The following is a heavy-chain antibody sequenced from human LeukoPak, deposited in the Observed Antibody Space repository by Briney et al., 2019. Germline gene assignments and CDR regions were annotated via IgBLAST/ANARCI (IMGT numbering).Heavy chain of an antibody. Sequence: GGSLRLSCAVSGFTLSNYWVHWVRQVPGKGLVWVSRINGDGSVTSYADSVKGRFTISRDNAKNTLSLQMNSLRAEDTAVYYCVRGPSMTLSRGMMSHGLDVWGQGTTVTVSS. D-gene: IGHD6-6*01. V-gene: IGHV3-74*01. CDR3: VRGPSMTLSRGMMSHGLDV. CDR2: INGDGSVT. J-gene: IGHJ6*02. CDR1: GFTLSNYW.